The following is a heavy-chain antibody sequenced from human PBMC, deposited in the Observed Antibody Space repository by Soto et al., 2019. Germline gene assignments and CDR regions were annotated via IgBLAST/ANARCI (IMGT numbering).Heavy chain of an antibody. V-gene: IGHV4-59*01. Sequence: SETLSLTCTVSGGSISSYYWSWIRQPPGKGLEWIGYIYYSGSTNYNPSLKSRVTISVDTSKNQFSLTLSSVTAADTAVYYCARIPSLIAAAGIYFDYWGQGTLVTVSS. D-gene: IGHD6-13*01. CDR1: GGSISSYY. CDR2: IYYSGST. CDR3: ARIPSLIAAAGIYFDY. J-gene: IGHJ4*02.